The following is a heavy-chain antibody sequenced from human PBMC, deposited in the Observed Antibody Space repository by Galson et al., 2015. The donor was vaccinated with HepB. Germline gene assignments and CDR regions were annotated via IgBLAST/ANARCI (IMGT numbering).Heavy chain of an antibody. D-gene: IGHD6-19*01. CDR2: ISAYNGNT. V-gene: IGHV1-18*01. CDR1: GYTFTSYG. J-gene: IGHJ4*02. Sequence: SVKVSCKASGYTFTSYGTSWVRQAPGQGLEWMGWISAYNGNTNYAQKLQGRVTMTTDTSASTAYMELRSLRSDDTAVYYCARDGRWEAVAGNKDYWGQGTLVTVSS. CDR3: ARDGRWEAVAGNKDY.